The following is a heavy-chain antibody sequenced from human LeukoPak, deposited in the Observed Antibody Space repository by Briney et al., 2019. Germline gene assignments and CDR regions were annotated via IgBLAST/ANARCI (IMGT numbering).Heavy chain of an antibody. CDR2: MNPNSGNT. CDR3: ARAYCSSTSCSRRRPYNWFDP. J-gene: IGHJ5*02. V-gene: IGHV1-8*01. CDR1: GYTFTSYD. D-gene: IGHD2-2*01. Sequence: ASVKVSCKASGYTFTSYDINWVRQATGQGLEWMGWMNPNSGNTGYAQKFQGRVTMTRNTSISTAYMELSSLRSEDTAVYYCARAYCSSTSCSRRRPYNWFDPWGQGTLVTVSS.